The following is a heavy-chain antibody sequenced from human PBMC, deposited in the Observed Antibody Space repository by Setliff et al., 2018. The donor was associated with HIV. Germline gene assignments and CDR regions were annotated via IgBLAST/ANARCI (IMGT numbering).Heavy chain of an antibody. Sequence: ASVKVSCKTSGYTFSDYYIHWVRQAPGQGLEWMGWINPDNGGTSYAQVRDRVTLTRDTSISTAYMELRSLTSDDTALYYCTRGGDLARVVGFRGFDPWGQGTQVTVSS. V-gene: IGHV1-2*02. CDR1: GYTFSDYY. D-gene: IGHD3-16*01. CDR2: INPDNGGT. CDR3: TRGGDLARVVGFRGFDP. J-gene: IGHJ5*02.